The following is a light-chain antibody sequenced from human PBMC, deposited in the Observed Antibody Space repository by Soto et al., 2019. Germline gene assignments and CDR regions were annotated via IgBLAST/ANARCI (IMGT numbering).Light chain of an antibody. Sequence: QSVLTQPPSVSGAPGQRVTISCTGSSSNIGAGYDVHWYQQLPGTAPKLLIYGNTNRPSGVPDRFSGSRSGTSASLAITELQAEDEADYYCQSFDISLSGYVVFGGGTKVTVL. CDR3: QSFDISLSGYVV. J-gene: IGLJ2*01. CDR1: SSNIGAGYD. V-gene: IGLV1-40*01. CDR2: GNT.